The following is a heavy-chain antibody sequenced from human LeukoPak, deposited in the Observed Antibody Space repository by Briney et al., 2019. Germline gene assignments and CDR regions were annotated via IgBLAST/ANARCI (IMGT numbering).Heavy chain of an antibody. J-gene: IGHJ5*02. CDR2: ISSSSSTI. CDR1: GFTFSSYS. V-gene: IGHV3-48*04. D-gene: IGHD4-17*01. Sequence: GGSLRLSCAASGFTFSSYSMNWVRQAPGKGLEWVSYISSSSSTIYYADSVKGRFTISRDNAKNSLYLQMNSLRAEDTAVYYCAGEVSTPGHGEWFDPWGQGTLVTVSS. CDR3: AGEVSTPGHGEWFDP.